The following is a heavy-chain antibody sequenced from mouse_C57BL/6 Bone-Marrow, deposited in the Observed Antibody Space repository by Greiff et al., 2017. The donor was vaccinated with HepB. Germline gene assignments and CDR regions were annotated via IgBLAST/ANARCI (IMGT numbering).Heavy chain of an antibody. CDR1: GFNIKDDY. V-gene: IGHV14-4*01. CDR3: TLISDGTY. CDR2: IDPENGDT. J-gene: IGHJ3*01. Sequence: VQLQQSGAELVRPGASVKLSCTASGFNIKDDYMHWVKQRPEQGLEWIGWIDPENGDTEYASKFQGKATITADTSSNTAYLQLSSLTSEDTAVYYCTLISDGTYWGQGTLVTVSA.